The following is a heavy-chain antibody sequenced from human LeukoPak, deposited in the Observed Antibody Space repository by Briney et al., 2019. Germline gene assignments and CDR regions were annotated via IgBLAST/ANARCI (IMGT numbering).Heavy chain of an antibody. J-gene: IGHJ4*02. Sequence: PSETLSLTCIVSGGSIRSNSYWWGWIRQPPGKGLEWIGSIYYGGSTYYSPSLKSRVSISVDTSKNQFSLKLSFVTAADTAVYYCARDGVLGIAARSWFDFWGQGTLVTVSS. V-gene: IGHV4-39*02. CDR3: ARDGVLGIAARSWFDF. CDR2: IYYGGST. CDR1: GGSIRSNSYW. D-gene: IGHD6-6*01.